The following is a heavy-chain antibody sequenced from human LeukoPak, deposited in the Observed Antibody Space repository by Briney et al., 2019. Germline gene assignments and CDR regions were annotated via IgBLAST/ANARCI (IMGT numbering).Heavy chain of an antibody. CDR1: GGTFSSYA. Sequence: AASVNVSCKASGGTFSSYAISWVRQAPGQGLEWMGAIIPIFGTANYAQKFQGRVTITADESTSTAYMELSSLRSEDTAVYYCARIVVVNPSLEEYYFDYWGQGTLVTVSS. J-gene: IGHJ4*02. V-gene: IGHV1-69*13. CDR2: IIPIFGTA. CDR3: ARIVVVNPSLEEYYFDY. D-gene: IGHD3-22*01.